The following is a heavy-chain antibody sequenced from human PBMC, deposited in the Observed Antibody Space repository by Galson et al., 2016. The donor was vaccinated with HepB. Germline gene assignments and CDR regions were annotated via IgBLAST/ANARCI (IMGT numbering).Heavy chain of an antibody. CDR3: ARVTIDSNGYLNAFDI. V-gene: IGHV5-51*01. CDR1: GYTFTNYY. D-gene: IGHD3-22*01. CDR2: TFPGDSDT. Sequence: QSGAEVKKPGESLKMSCRTSGYTFTNYYIAWVRQMPGKGLEWVGITFPGDSDTSFSPSFEGRVTISADKSLNTAYLHWKSLRPSDTAVYYCARVTIDSNGYLNAFDIWGQGTMVTVSS. J-gene: IGHJ3*02.